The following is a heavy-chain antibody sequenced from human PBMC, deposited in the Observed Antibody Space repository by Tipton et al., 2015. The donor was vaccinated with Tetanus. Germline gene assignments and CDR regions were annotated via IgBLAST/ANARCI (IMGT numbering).Heavy chain of an antibody. CDR3: ARAYDFWSGHLGF. D-gene: IGHD3-3*01. CDR2: IDYFGST. CDR1: GGSISTYH. J-gene: IGHJ4*02. Sequence: TLSLTCTVSGGSISTYHWNWFRLSPGKGLEWIGYIDYFGSTKINPSLKSRVAMSVDTAANQLSLKLTSVTAADTAVYYCARAYDFWSGHLGFWGQGTLVTVSS. V-gene: IGHV4-59*01.